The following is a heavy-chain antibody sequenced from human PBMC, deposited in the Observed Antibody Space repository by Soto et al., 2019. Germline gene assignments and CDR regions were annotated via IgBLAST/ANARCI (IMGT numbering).Heavy chain of an antibody. CDR1: GYTFNDYH. CDR2: INPNSGDT. Sequence: ASVKVSCKTSGYTFNDYHLHWVRQAPGQGLEWMGSINPNSGDTDYAQRFQGRVTLTRDTSIRTVYMELSILRSDDTAVYYCARRRLTTGTDYVEHWGQGTLVTVTS. V-gene: IGHV1-2*02. J-gene: IGHJ4*02. D-gene: IGHD1-1*01. CDR3: ARRRLTTGTDYVEH.